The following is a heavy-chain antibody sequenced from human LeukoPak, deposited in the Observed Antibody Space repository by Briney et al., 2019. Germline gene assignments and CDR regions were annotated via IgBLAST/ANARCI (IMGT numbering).Heavy chain of an antibody. V-gene: IGHV4-39*01. Sequence: PSETLSLTCTVSGGSISSSSYYWGWIRQPPGKGLEWIGSIYYSGSTYYNPSLKSRVTISVDTSKNQFSLKLSSVTAADTAVYYCARQGGYCRGGTCYDYWGKGTLVTVSS. CDR3: ARQGGYCRGGTCYDY. D-gene: IGHD2-15*01. CDR2: IYYSGST. CDR1: GGSISSSSYY. J-gene: IGHJ4*02.